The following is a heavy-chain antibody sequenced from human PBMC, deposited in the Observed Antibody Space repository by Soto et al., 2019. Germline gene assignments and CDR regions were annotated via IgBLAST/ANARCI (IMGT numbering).Heavy chain of an antibody. CDR1: GFTFSGYS. CDR3: AREDILGVRSFDY. J-gene: IGHJ4*02. CDR2: ISSGSKTI. Sequence: EVQLVESGGGLVQWGGSLRLSCAASGFTFSGYSVNWVRQAPGKGLEWVSYISSGSKTIYYADSVKGRFTVSRDNAKNSQYLQMNRLRDEDTAVYYCAREDILGVRSFDYWGRGTLVTVSS. D-gene: IGHD3-9*01. V-gene: IGHV3-48*02.